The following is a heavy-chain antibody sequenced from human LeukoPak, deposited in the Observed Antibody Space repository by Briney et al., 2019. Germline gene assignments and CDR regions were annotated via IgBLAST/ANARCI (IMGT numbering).Heavy chain of an antibody. CDR2: IWYDGSNK. D-gene: IGHD3-10*01. V-gene: IGHV3-33*06. J-gene: IGHJ6*03. CDR1: GFTFSDYY. CDR3: AKDFAQYGSGSYSHYYYYYYMDV. Sequence: GGSLRLSCAASGFTFSDYYMSWIRQAPGKGLEWVAVIWYDGSNKYFADSVKGRFIISRDNSKNTLYLQMNSLRAEDTAVYFCAKDFAQYGSGSYSHYYYYYYMDVWGRGTTVTVSS.